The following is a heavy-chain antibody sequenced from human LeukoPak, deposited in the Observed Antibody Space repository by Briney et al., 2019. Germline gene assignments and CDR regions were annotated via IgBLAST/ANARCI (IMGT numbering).Heavy chain of an antibody. V-gene: IGHV3-53*01. Sequence: PGGSLSLSWAASGFPFSSNYMSWVRQAPGKGLEWVSVIYSGGSTYYADSVKGRFTISRDNSKNTLYLQMNSLRAEDTAVYYCARDGAGTDLDGMDVWGQGTTVTVSS. J-gene: IGHJ6*02. D-gene: IGHD1-7*01. CDR2: IYSGGST. CDR1: GFPFSSNY. CDR3: ARDGAGTDLDGMDV.